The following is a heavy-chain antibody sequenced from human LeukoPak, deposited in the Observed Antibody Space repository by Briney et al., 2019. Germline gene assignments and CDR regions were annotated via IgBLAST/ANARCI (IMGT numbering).Heavy chain of an antibody. V-gene: IGHV3-73*01. CDR2: IRSKANSYAT. CDR1: DFSSNCSA. D-gene: IGHD6-19*01. Sequence: PGRFLKLYYVASDFSSNCSAMHWPHQASGYCPEWVVGIRSKANSYATAYDVSVKGRFTISRDDSKITAYLKMNSLKTEATAVYYCTLSYSSGCRNWGQGTLVTVSS. J-gene: IGHJ4*02. CDR3: TLSYSSGCRN.